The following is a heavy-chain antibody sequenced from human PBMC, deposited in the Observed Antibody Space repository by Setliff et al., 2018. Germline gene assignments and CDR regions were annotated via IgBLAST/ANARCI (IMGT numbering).Heavy chain of an antibody. CDR2: IFYSGRT. CDR3: ARLPNYVWGSPVDY. Sequence: SETLSLTCTASGASITNINYYWGLIRQPPGQGLEWIGSIFYSGRTFYNPSLKSRVTISVDTSKNQFSLTLSSVTAADTAVYYCARLPNYVWGSPVDYWGQGTLVTVSS. D-gene: IGHD3-16*01. J-gene: IGHJ4*02. CDR1: GASITNINYY. V-gene: IGHV4-39*01.